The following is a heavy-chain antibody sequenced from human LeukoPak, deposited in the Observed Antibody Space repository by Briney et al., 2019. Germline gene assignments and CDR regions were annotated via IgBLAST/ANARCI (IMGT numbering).Heavy chain of an antibody. Sequence: ASVKVSCKASGYTFTSYYMHWVRQAPGQGLEWMGIINPSGGSTSYAQKFQGRVTMTTDTSTSTAYMELRSLRSDDTAVYYCAREHYYDSSGYPNAFDIWGQGTMVTVSS. CDR3: AREHYYDSSGYPNAFDI. CDR1: GYTFTSYY. V-gene: IGHV1-46*01. J-gene: IGHJ3*02. D-gene: IGHD3-22*01. CDR2: INPSGGST.